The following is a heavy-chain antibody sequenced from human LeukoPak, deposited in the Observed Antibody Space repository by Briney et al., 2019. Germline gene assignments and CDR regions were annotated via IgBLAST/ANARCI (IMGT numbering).Heavy chain of an antibody. V-gene: IGHV1-18*01. CDR1: GYTFTSFG. CDR2: ISAYNGNT. CDR3: ARSLAAENGGNY. J-gene: IGHJ4*02. D-gene: IGHD6-13*01. Sequence: ASVKVSCKASGYTFTSFGISWVRQAPGQGLEWMGWISAYNGNTNYALKLQGRVTMTTDTSTSTAYMELRSLRSDDTAVYYCARSLAAENGGNYWGQGTLVTVSS.